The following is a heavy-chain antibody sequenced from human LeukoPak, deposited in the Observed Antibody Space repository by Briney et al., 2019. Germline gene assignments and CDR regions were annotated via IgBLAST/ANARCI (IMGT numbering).Heavy chain of an antibody. CDR1: GFTFSSYS. D-gene: IGHD3-22*01. J-gene: IGHJ3*02. CDR3: ARDLAMDYYDEVAFDI. Sequence: PGGSLRLSCAASGFTFSSYSMNWVRQAPGKGLEWVSYISSSSSTIYYADSVKGRFTISRDNAKNSLYLQMNSLRAEDTAVYYCARDLAMDYYDEVAFDIWGQGTMVTVSS. CDR2: ISSSSSTI. V-gene: IGHV3-48*04.